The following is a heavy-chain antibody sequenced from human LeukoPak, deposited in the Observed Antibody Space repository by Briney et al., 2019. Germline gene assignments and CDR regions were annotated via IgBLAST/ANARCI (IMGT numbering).Heavy chain of an antibody. Sequence: PSETLSLTCTVSGGSINSNSNYWGWIRHPPGKGPEWIGSISYSGNTYYSSSLKSRVTISVDTSKNQFSLKFTSMTAEDTAVYYCARHSFEVATLTPFDSWGQGTLVTVSS. J-gene: IGHJ4*02. CDR1: GGSINSNSNY. V-gene: IGHV4-39*01. CDR3: ARHSFEVATLTPFDS. CDR2: ISYSGNT. D-gene: IGHD5-12*01.